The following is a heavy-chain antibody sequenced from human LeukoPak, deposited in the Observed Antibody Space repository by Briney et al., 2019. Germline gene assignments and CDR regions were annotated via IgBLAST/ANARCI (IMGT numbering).Heavy chain of an antibody. CDR2: IYHNGNT. J-gene: IGHJ4*02. D-gene: IGHD5-18*01. CDR1: GGSISSGGYS. Sequence: SETLSLTCAVSGGSISSGGYSWSWIRQPPGKGLEWIGYIYHNGNTYYSPSLKSRVTISVDRSKNQLSLKLSSVTAADTAMYYCASGGYSYGFDYWGQGTLATVSS. CDR3: ASGGYSYGFDY. V-gene: IGHV4-30-2*01.